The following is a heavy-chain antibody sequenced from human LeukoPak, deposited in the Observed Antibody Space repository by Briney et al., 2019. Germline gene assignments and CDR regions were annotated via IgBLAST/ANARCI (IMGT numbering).Heavy chain of an antibody. Sequence: GGSLRLSCAASGFTFSNAWMSWVRQAPGKGLEWVGRIKSKTDGGTTDYAAPVKGRFTISRDDSKNTLYLQMNSLKTEDTAVYYCARDRGYCSSTSCYPAFDYWGQGTLVTVSS. CDR1: GFTFSNAW. CDR2: IKSKTDGGTT. J-gene: IGHJ4*02. CDR3: ARDRGYCSSTSCYPAFDY. D-gene: IGHD2-2*01. V-gene: IGHV3-15*01.